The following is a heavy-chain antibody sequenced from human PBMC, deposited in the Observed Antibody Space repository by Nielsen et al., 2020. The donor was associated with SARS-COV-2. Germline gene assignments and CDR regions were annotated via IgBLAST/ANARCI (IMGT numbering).Heavy chain of an antibody. Sequence: GESLKISCAASGFTFSSYSMNWVRQAPGKELEWVSSISSSSSYIYYADSVKGRFTISRDNAKNSLYLQMNSLRAEDTAVYYCARDLEQQLDPAFDIWGQGTMVTVSS. V-gene: IGHV3-21*01. J-gene: IGHJ3*02. CDR3: ARDLEQQLDPAFDI. D-gene: IGHD6-13*01. CDR1: GFTFSSYS. CDR2: ISSSSSYI.